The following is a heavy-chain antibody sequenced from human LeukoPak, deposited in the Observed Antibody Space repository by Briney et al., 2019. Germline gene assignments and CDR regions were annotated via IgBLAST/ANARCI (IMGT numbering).Heavy chain of an antibody. D-gene: IGHD6-13*01. CDR1: GGTFSGYY. CDR3: ARGRALRRSWPLFDY. V-gene: IGHV4-34*01. CDR2: INHSGST. Sequence: SETLSLTCAVYGGTFSGYYWSWILQPPGKGLEWIGEINHSGSTNYNPSLKSRVTISVDTSKNQFSLKLSSVTAADTAVYYCARGRALRRSWPLFDYWGQGTLVTVSS. J-gene: IGHJ4*02.